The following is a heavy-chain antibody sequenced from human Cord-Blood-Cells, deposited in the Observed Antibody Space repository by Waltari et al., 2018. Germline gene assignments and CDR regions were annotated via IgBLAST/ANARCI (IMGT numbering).Heavy chain of an antibody. J-gene: IGHJ4*02. Sequence: EVQLVESGGGLVKPGGSLRLSCAASGFTFSSYSMNWVRQAPGKGLEWVSSISSSSSYIYYADSGKGRFTISRDNAKNSLYLQMNSLRAEDTAVYYCAREGPQYYFDYWGQGTLVTVSS. CDR2: ISSSSSYI. CDR3: AREGPQYYFDY. CDR1: GFTFSSYS. V-gene: IGHV3-21*01.